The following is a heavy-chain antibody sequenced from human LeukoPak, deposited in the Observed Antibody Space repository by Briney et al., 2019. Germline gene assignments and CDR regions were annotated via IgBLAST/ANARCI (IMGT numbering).Heavy chain of an antibody. CDR1: GGSISSSSYY. CDR3: ASPRRMVRGVGGFDY. J-gene: IGHJ4*02. CDR2: IYYSGST. V-gene: IGHV4-39*01. Sequence: PSETLSLTCTVSGGSISSSSYYWGWIRQPPGKGLEWIGSIYYSGSTYYNPSLKSRVTISVDTSKNQFSLKLSSVTAADTAVYYCASPRRMVRGVGGFDYWGQGTLVTVSS. D-gene: IGHD3-10*01.